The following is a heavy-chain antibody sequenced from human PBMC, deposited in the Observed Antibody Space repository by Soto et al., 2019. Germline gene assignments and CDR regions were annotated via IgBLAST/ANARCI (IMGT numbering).Heavy chain of an antibody. Sequence: ASVKVSCKASGYTFTSYGISWVRQAPGQGLEWMGWISAYNGNTNYAQKLQGRVTMTTDTSTSTAYMELRSLRSEDTAVYYCARDITIFGVSRSPPAFDIWGQGTMVTVSS. J-gene: IGHJ3*02. D-gene: IGHD3-3*01. CDR2: ISAYNGNT. CDR1: GYTFTSYG. V-gene: IGHV1-18*01. CDR3: ARDITIFGVSRSPPAFDI.